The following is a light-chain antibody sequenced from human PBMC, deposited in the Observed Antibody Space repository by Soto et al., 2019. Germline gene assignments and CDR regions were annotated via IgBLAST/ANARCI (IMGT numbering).Light chain of an antibody. Sequence: QSVLTQPASVSGSPGQSIAISCTGTSSDVGAYNSVSWYQQHPGKAPKLMIYEVSNRPSGVSSRFSASKSGNTASLTISGLQAEDEADYYCSSYTTSNTGVFGTGTKAPS. CDR1: SSDVGAYNS. V-gene: IGLV2-14*01. CDR2: EVS. CDR3: SSYTTSNTGV. J-gene: IGLJ1*01.